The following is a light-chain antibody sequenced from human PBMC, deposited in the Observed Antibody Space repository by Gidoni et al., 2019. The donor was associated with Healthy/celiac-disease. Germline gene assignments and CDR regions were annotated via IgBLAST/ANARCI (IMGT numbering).Light chain of an antibody. CDR2: GAS. V-gene: IGKV3-20*01. J-gene: IGKJ4*01. CDR3: QQYGSSPRGT. Sequence: IVLTQSPGTLSLSPGERATLSCRASQSVSSSYLAWYQQKPGQAPRLLIYGASSRATSIPDRFSGSGSGTDFTLTISRLEPEDFAVYYCQQYGSSPRGTFGGXTKVEIK. CDR1: QSVSSSY.